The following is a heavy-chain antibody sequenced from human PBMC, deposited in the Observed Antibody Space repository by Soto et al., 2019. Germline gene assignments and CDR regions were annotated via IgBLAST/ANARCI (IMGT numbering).Heavy chain of an antibody. J-gene: IGHJ4*02. CDR3: ARDRGCPTDCFDF. D-gene: IGHD3-22*01. CDR1: GGSISSEDYY. CDR2: IYDIGST. V-gene: IGHV4-30-4*01. Sequence: SLPCTVSGGSISSEDYYWSWIRQPPGKGLEWLGYIYDIGSTSYSPSLESRITISIDTSKNQFSLKLRSVSAADTAVYYCARDRGCPTDCFDFWGKGT.